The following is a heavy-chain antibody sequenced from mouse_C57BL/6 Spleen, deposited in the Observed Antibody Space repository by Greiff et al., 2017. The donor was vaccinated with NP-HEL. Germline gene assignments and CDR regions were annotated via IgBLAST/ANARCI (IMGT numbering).Heavy chain of an antibody. CDR2: ISDGGSYT. CDR3: ARDREPPYYYAMDY. J-gene: IGHJ4*01. D-gene: IGHD3-1*01. Sequence: EVQGVESGGGLVKPGGSLKLSCAASGFTFSSYAMSWVRQTPEKRLEWVATISDGGSYTYYPDNVKGRFTISRDNAKNNLYLQMSHLKSEDTAMYYCARDREPPYYYAMDYWGQGTSVTVSS. CDR1: GFTFSSYA. V-gene: IGHV5-4*01.